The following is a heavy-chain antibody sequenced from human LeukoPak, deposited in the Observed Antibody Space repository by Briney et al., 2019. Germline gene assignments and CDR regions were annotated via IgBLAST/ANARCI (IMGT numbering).Heavy chain of an antibody. V-gene: IGHV3-33*08. Sequence: GGSLRLSCAASGFTFSSNGMHWVRQAPGKGLEWVAVIWYDGSNKYYADSVKGRFTISRDNSKNTLYLQMNSLRAEDTAVYHCARDSSGWSRFDYWGQGTLVTVSS. CDR3: ARDSSGWSRFDY. D-gene: IGHD6-19*01. CDR2: IWYDGSNK. J-gene: IGHJ4*02. CDR1: GFTFSSNG.